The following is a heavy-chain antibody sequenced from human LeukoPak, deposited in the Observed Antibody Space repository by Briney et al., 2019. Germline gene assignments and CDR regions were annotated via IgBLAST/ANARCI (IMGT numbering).Heavy chain of an antibody. D-gene: IGHD7-27*01. CDR2: IYSGGGT. CDR3: ARSRNWVFDY. CDR1: GFTFSNYA. J-gene: IGHJ4*02. Sequence: PGGSLRLSCAASGFTFSNYAMSWVRQAPGKGLEWVSLIYSGGGTYYADSVKGRFTISRDNSKNTLYLQMNSLRAEDTAVYYCARSRNWVFDYWGQGTLVTVSS. V-gene: IGHV3-53*01.